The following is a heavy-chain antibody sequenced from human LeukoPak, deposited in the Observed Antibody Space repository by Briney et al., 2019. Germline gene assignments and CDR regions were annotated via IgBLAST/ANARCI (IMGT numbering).Heavy chain of an antibody. Sequence: KPGGSLRLSCAASGFTFSDYYMSWIRQAPGKGLEWVSYVSSSGSTIYYADSVKGRFTTSRDNAKNSLYLQMNSLRAEDTAVYYCARDLGWFGELSTAGYWGQGTLVTVSS. CDR1: GFTFSDYY. V-gene: IGHV3-11*01. D-gene: IGHD3-10*01. CDR3: ARDLGWFGELSTAGY. CDR2: VSSSGSTI. J-gene: IGHJ4*02.